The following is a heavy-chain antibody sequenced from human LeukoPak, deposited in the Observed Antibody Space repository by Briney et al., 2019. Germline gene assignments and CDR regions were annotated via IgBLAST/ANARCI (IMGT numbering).Heavy chain of an antibody. CDR1: GGSISSGGYY. CDR3: AREGITMVRGVPDY. V-gene: IGHV4-30-2*01. J-gene: IGHJ4*02. Sequence: SQTLSLTCTVSGGSISSGGYYWSWIRQPPGKGLEWIGYIYHSGSTYYNPSLKSRVTISVDRSKNQFSLKLSSVTAADTAVYYCAREGITMVRGVPDYWGQGTLVTVSS. D-gene: IGHD3-10*01. CDR2: IYHSGST.